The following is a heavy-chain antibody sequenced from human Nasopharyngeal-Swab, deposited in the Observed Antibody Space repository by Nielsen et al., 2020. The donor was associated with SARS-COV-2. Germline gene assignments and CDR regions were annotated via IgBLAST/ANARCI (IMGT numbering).Heavy chain of an antibody. CDR2: ISYEGSLK. Sequence: GESLKISCAVSGFTFNNYGTHWVRQAPGKGLEWVALISYEGSLKYYADSVKGRFTISRDSSKNTVYLQMNSLRPEDTAVYYCARRRPILHLGEFSSSFDSWGQGTLVTVSS. D-gene: IGHD3-16*01. V-gene: IGHV3-30*03. J-gene: IGHJ4*02. CDR1: GFTFNNYG. CDR3: ARRRPILHLGEFSSSFDS.